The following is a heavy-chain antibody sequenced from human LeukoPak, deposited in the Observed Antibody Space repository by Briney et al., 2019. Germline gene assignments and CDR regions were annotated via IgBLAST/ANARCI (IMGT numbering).Heavy chain of an antibody. CDR2: IHYSGTT. J-gene: IGHJ4*02. CDR3: ARLFDY. Sequence: SETLSLTCTVSGGSISSNDRRWGWIRQPPGKGLEWIGSIHYSGTTYYNPSLKSRVTISVDTSKNQFSLKLSSVTAADTAVYFCARLFDYWGQGTLVTVSP. V-gene: IGHV4-39*01. CDR1: GGSISSNDRR.